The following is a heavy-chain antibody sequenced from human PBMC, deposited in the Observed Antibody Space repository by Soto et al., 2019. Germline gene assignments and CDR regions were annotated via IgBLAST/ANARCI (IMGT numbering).Heavy chain of an antibody. CDR3: ARGGYDYCSDTRCVNYSGWYV. D-gene: IGHD2-15*01. CDR2: IEYNAKNR. Sequence: QVQLVESGGGVVQPGTSLRLSCTASGFTFNSYGIHWVRQAPGKGLEWLALIEYNAKNRFYADSVKGRFSISRDNSSNAVYRQVNGLRAEYTAVFSSARGGYDYCSDTRCVNYSGWYVWGHGSTVIVSS. CDR1: GFTFNSYG. J-gene: IGHJ6*02. V-gene: IGHV3-33*05.